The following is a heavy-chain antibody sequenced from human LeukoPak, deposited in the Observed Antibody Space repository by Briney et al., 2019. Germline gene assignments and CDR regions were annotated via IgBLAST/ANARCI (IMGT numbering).Heavy chain of an antibody. CDR3: ARDPGSYGDHDVRFDY. CDR1: GGSISSYY. D-gene: IGHD4-17*01. V-gene: IGHV4-59*12. Sequence: SETLSLTCTVSGGSISSYYWSWIRQPPGKGLEWIGYIYYSGSTNYNPSLKSRVTISVDTSKNQFSLKLSSVTAADTAVYYCARDPGSYGDHDVRFDYWGQGTLVTVSS. CDR2: IYYSGST. J-gene: IGHJ4*02.